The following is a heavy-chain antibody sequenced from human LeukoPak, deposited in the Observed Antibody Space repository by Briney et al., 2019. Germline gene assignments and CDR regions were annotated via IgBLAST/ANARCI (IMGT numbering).Heavy chain of an antibody. CDR1: GFTFSSYG. CDR3: AKTRFLEWLLCLFDY. J-gene: IGHJ4*02. Sequence: PGGSLRLSCAASGFTFSSYGMHWVRQAPGKGLEWVAVISYDGSNKYYADSVKGRFTISRDNSKNTLYLQMNSLRAEDTAVYYCAKTRFLEWLLCLFDYWGQGTLVTVSS. D-gene: IGHD3-3*01. CDR2: ISYDGSNK. V-gene: IGHV3-30*18.